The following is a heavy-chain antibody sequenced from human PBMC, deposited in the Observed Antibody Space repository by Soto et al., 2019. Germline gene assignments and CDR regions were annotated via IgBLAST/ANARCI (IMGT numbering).Heavy chain of an antibody. CDR3: ARAMGTDGWSNHPFDI. J-gene: IGHJ3*02. Sequence: PGGSLRLSCAASGFTFSRYWMDWVRQAPRKGLEWVATIKHDGSEQYYVDSVKGRFIGSRDNAKNSRFLQMNGLRVEDTAVYFCARAMGTDGWSNHPFDIWGQGTMVTVS. D-gene: IGHD6-19*01. CDR1: GFTFSRYW. V-gene: IGHV3-7*04. CDR2: IKHDGSEQ.